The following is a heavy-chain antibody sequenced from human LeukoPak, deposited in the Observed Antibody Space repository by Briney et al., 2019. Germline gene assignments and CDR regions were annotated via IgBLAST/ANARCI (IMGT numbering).Heavy chain of an antibody. Sequence: GGSLRLSCAASGFTFSSYGMHWVRQAPGKGLEWVAFIRYDGSNKYYADSVKGRFTISRDNSKNTLYLQMNSLRAEDTAVYYCAKDLYSSSWHNWFDPWGQGTLVTVSS. J-gene: IGHJ5*02. CDR2: IRYDGSNK. V-gene: IGHV3-30*02. CDR3: AKDLYSSSWHNWFDP. D-gene: IGHD6-13*01. CDR1: GFTFSSYG.